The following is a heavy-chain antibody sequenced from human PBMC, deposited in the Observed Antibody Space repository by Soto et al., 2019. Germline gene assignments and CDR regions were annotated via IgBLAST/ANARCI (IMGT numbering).Heavy chain of an antibody. D-gene: IGHD1-26*01. V-gene: IGHV3-73*02. J-gene: IGHJ4*02. CDR2: IKTKANSYAT. CDR1: GFTFSGSA. CDR3: TRLISGSYSFDY. Sequence: EVQLVESGGGLVQPGGSLKLSCAASGFTFSGSAMHWVRQASGKGLEWVGRIKTKANSYATAYVASVRGRFTISRDDSKNTAYLQMNSLKTEDTAVYYCTRLISGSYSFDYWGQGTLVTVSS.